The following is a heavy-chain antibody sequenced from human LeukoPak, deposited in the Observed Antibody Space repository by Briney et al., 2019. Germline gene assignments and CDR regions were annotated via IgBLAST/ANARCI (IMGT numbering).Heavy chain of an antibody. J-gene: IGHJ4*02. CDR1: GFTFSSYA. Sequence: GGSLRLSCAASGFTFSSYAMGWVRQAPGKGLEWVSGISVSGGRINYADSVKGRFTISRDNSKNTLYLQMNSLRAEDTAVYYCAKSGRGGGSWYFDYWGQGTLVTVSS. V-gene: IGHV3-23*01. D-gene: IGHD6-13*01. CDR3: AKSGRGGGSWYFDY. CDR2: ISVSGGRI.